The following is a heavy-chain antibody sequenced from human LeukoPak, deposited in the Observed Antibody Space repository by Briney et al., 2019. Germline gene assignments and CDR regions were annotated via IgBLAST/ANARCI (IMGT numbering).Heavy chain of an antibody. J-gene: IGHJ4*02. CDR3: TKEGYYFGWGTYAGY. Sequence: GGSLRLSCAASGFTFSDYGMHWVRQAPGKGLEWVTFIRYDGINQYYADSVKGRFTISTDNSKNTLYLQMNSLREEDTAVCCCTKEGYYFGWGTYAGYWGRGTLVSVSS. V-gene: IGHV3-30*02. CDR1: GFTFSDYG. D-gene: IGHD3-10*01. CDR2: IRYDGINQ.